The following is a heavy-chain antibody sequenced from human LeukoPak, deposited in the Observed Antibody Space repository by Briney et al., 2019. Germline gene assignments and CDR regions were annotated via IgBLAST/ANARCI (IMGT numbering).Heavy chain of an antibody. V-gene: IGHV1-2*02. Sequence: ASVKVSCKASGYTFTGYYMHWVRQAPGQGLEWMGWINPNSGGTNYAQKFQGRVTMTRDTSISTAYMELSRLRSDDTAVYYCARVKGQIAAAGRGDYWGQGTLVTVSS. CDR1: GYTFTGYY. CDR2: INPNSGGT. D-gene: IGHD6-13*01. J-gene: IGHJ4*02. CDR3: ARVKGQIAAAGRGDY.